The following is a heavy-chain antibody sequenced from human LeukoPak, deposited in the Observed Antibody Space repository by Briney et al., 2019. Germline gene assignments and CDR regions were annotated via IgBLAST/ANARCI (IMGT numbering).Heavy chain of an antibody. V-gene: IGHV3-48*03. J-gene: IGHJ3*02. CDR1: GFTFSSYE. CDR3: ARDSYHAQWLVSDHDAFDI. Sequence: PGGSLRLSCAASGFTFSSYEMNWVRQAPGKGLEWISYISSSGSTIYYADSVKGRFTISRDNAKNSLYLQMNSLRAEDTAVYYCARDSYHAQWLVSDHDAFDIWGQGTMVTVSS. D-gene: IGHD6-19*01. CDR2: ISSSGSTI.